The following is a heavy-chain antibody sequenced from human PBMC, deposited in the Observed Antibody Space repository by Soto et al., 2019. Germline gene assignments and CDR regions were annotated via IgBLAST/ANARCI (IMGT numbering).Heavy chain of an antibody. D-gene: IGHD6-19*01. CDR2: LYYSGST. V-gene: IGHV4-39*01. CDR1: GASISSSGYY. CDR3: ARHKPKTSGWYYYGMDV. Sequence: QVQVQESGPGLVKPSETLSLTCTVSGASISSSGYYWGWIRQPPGKGLEWIGSLYYSGSTYYNPSLKSRLTISVDTSKNQFSLELSSWTAADTAVYYCARHKPKTSGWYYYGMDVWGQGTTVSVSS. J-gene: IGHJ6*02.